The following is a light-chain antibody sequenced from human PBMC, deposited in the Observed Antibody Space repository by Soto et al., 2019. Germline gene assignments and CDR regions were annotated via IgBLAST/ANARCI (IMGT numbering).Light chain of an antibody. J-gene: IGKJ1*01. CDR3: QHYGHALWA. V-gene: IGKV3-20*01. Sequence: EIVLTQSPATLSLSPGERATLSCMASQSVTSDYLAWYQQKPGQSPRLLMSGASRRATGVPDRFSGSGSGTDFTLTISRLEPEDFAVYYCQHYGHALWAFGQGTKVDIK. CDR2: GAS. CDR1: QSVTSDY.